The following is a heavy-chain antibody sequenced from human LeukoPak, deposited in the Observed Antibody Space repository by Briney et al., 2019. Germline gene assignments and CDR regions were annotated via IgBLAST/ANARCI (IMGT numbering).Heavy chain of an antibody. CDR2: RRYDGTEK. CDR1: GFTFNKFG. J-gene: IGHJ4*02. CDR3: AKLLGTATTYDS. D-gene: IGHD5-24*01. V-gene: IGHV3-30*02. Sequence: GGSLRLSCAASGFTFNKFGIHWVRQGPGKGLEWVAFRRYDGTEKYYADSVKGRFTVSRDNTKSSLYLQMNSLGAEDTAMYYCAKLLGTATTYDSWGQGTRVSVSS.